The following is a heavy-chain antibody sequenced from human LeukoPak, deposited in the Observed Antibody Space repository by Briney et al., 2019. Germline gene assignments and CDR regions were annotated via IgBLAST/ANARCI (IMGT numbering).Heavy chain of an antibody. Sequence: GGSLRLSCAASGFTFSSYGMHWVRQAPGKGLEWVAVISYDGSNKYYADSVKGRFTISRDNSKDTLYLQMNSLRAEDTAVYYCAKGEVPAAMLSPFDYWGQGTLVTVFS. D-gene: IGHD2-2*01. CDR2: ISYDGSNK. CDR1: GFTFSSYG. V-gene: IGHV3-30*18. CDR3: AKGEVPAAMLSPFDY. J-gene: IGHJ4*02.